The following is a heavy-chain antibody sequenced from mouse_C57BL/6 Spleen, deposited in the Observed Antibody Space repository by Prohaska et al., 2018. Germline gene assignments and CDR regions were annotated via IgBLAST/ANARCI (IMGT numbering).Heavy chain of an antibody. V-gene: IGHV1-26*01. Sequence: EVQLQQSGPELVKPGASVKISCKASGYTFTDYYMNWVKPSHGKSLEWIGDINPTNCGTRFNQKFKGKATLTVDTSSSTAYMELNSLTSEDSAVYYCALIYYDYDGHAMDYWGQGTSVTVSS. CDR3: ALIYYDYDGHAMDY. CDR2: INPTNCGT. CDR1: GYTFTDYY. J-gene: IGHJ4*01. D-gene: IGHD2-4*01.